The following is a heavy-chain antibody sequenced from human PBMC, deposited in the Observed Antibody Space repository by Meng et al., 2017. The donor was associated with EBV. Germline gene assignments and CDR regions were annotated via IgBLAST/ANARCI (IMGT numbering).Heavy chain of an antibody. Sequence: QVQLGQSAAEVKKPGSSVKVSGKASGGPFRYYAISWVRQAPGQGLEWLGGFLPRLGAPNYAQKFHGRVKITADESTSTHYMDLSSLRSEDTAIYYCASESGRGYTPDYWGQGTLVTVSS. CDR3: ASESGRGYTPDY. V-gene: IGHV1-69*01. CDR1: GGPFRYYA. CDR2: FLPRLGAP. D-gene: IGHD3-10*01. J-gene: IGHJ4*02.